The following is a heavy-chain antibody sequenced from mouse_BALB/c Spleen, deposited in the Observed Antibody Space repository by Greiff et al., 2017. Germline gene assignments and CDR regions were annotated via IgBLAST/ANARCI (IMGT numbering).Heavy chain of an antibody. CDR1: GYTFTEYI. CDR3: ARHEVAYYGSSQYYFDY. CDR2: FYPGSGSI. Sequence: QVQLKESGAELVKPGASVKLSCKASGYTFTEYIIHWVKQRSGQGLEWIGWFYPGSGSIKYNEKFKDKATLTADKSSSTVYMELSRLTSEDSAVYFCARHEVAYYGSSQYYFDYWGQGTTLTVSS. V-gene: IGHV1-62-2*01. J-gene: IGHJ2*01. D-gene: IGHD1-1*01.